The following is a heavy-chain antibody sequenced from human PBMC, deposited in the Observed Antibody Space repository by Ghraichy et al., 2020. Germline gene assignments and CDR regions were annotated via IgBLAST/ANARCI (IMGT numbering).Heavy chain of an antibody. CDR3: CHSYGSDYYYGMDV. Sequence: LSLTCAVSGGSISSGGYSWSWIRQPPGKGLEWIGYIYHSGSTYYNPSLKSRVTISVDRSKNQFSLKLSSVTAADTAVYYCCHSYGSDYYYGMDVWGQGTTVTVSS. CDR2: IYHSGST. V-gene: IGHV4-30-2*01. CDR1: GGSISSGGYS. D-gene: IGHD5-18*01. J-gene: IGHJ6*02.